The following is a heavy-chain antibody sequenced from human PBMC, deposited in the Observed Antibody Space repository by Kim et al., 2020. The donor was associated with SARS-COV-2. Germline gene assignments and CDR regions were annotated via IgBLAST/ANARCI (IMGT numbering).Heavy chain of an antibody. CDR1: GYTFTSYG. V-gene: IGHV1-18*01. CDR2: ISAYNGNT. D-gene: IGHD2-2*01. CDR3: ARRGHIVVVPAAIDYYYGMHV. J-gene: IGHJ6*02. Sequence: ASVKVSCKASGYTFTSYGISWVRQAPGQGLEWMGWISAYNGNTNYAQKLQGRVTMTTDTSTSTAYMELRSLRSDDTAVYYCARRGHIVVVPAAIDYYYGMHVGGQGTTVPVSS.